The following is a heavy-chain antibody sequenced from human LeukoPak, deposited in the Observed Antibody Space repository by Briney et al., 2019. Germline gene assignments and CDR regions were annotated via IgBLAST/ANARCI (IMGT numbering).Heavy chain of an antibody. CDR1: GFTFSSYS. Sequence: GGSLRLSCAASGFTFSSYSMNWVRQAPGKGLEWVSYISSSSSTIYYADSVKGRFTISRDNAKDSLYLQMNSLRAEDTAVYYCARDAPLRQWDHIDYWGQGTLVTVSS. V-gene: IGHV3-48*01. CDR2: ISSSSSTI. CDR3: ARDAPLRQWDHIDY. D-gene: IGHD1-26*01. J-gene: IGHJ4*02.